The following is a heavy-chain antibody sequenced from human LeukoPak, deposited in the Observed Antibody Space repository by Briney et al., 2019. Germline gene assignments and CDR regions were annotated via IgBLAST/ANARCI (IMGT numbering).Heavy chain of an antibody. CDR1: SGSISIYY. V-gene: IGHV4-59*01. D-gene: IGHD3-3*01. CDR2: IYYSGST. J-gene: IGHJ5*02. CDR3: ARTYYDFWSGQGFDP. Sequence: PSETLSLTCTVSSGSISIYYWSWIRQPPGKGLEWIGYIYYSGSTNYNPSLKSRVTISVDTSKNQFSLKLSSVTAADTAVYYCARTYYDFWSGQGFDPWGQGTLVTVSS.